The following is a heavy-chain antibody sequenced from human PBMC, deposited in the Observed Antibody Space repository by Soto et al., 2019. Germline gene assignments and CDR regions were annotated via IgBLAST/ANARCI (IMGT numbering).Heavy chain of an antibody. J-gene: IGHJ6*02. CDR2: IYHSGST. Sequence: PAPLSLTCPASGCSIRSSNWGSWVRQPPGKGRESIGEIYHSGSTNYSPSLKRRVTISVDKSKNHLSLKLSSVTAADTAVYYCARELGVYAIGYYYYGMDVWGQGTTVTVSS. D-gene: IGHD2-8*02. CDR3: ARELGVYAIGYYYYGMDV. V-gene: IGHV4-4*03. CDR1: GCSIRSSNW.